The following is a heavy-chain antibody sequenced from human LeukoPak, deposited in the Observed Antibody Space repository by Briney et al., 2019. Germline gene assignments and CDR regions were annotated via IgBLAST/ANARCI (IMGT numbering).Heavy chain of an antibody. D-gene: IGHD6-19*01. CDR3: AREVAVAGTGARVSAY. CDR2: INPSGGRT. Sequence: ASVKVSCKASGYSFTSYYMNWVRQAPGQGLEWMGIINPSGGRTTYAQKFQGRVTMTRDMSTSTVYMELSSLRAEDTAVYYCAREVAVAGTGARVSAYWGQGTLVTVSS. CDR1: GYSFTSYY. V-gene: IGHV1-46*01. J-gene: IGHJ4*02.